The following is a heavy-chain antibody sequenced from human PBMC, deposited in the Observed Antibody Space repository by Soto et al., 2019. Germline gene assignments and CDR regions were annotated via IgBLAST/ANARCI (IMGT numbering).Heavy chain of an antibody. CDR3: ARDHLTGYYYYGTDV. D-gene: IGHD3-9*01. V-gene: IGHV4-61*01. J-gene: IGHJ6*02. CDR2: IYYSGST. CDR1: GGSVISSPYY. Sequence: KPSETLSLTCIVSGGSVISSPYYWIWIRQPPGKGLEWIGYIYYSGSTNYNPSLKSRVTISVDTSKNQFSLKLSSVTAADTAVYYCARDHLTGYYYYGTDVWGQGTTVTVSS.